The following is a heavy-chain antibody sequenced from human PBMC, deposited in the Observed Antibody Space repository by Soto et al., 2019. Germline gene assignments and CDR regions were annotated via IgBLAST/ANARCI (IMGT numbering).Heavy chain of an antibody. J-gene: IGHJ4*02. V-gene: IGHV3-15*01. CDR2: IKSKTDGGTT. CDR1: GFTFSNAW. CDR3: TTDVYYDYVWGSYRTLHYY. D-gene: IGHD3-16*02. Sequence: GVSLRLSCSASGFTFSNAWMSWVRQAPGKGLEWVGRIKSKTDGGTTDYAAPVKGRFTISRDDSKNTLYLQMNSLKTEDTAVYYCTTDVYYDYVWGSYRTLHYYWGQGTLGTV.